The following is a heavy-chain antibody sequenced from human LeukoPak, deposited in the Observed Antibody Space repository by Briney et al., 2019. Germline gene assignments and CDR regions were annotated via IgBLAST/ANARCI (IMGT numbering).Heavy chain of an antibody. V-gene: IGHV4-39*07. CDR2: INYSGST. CDR1: GGSISSSSYY. D-gene: IGHD3-22*01. CDR3: LYDSSGYLAGDVY. J-gene: IGHJ4*02. Sequence: SETLSLTCTVSGGSISSSSYYWGWIRQPPGKGLEWIGSINYSGSTYYNPSLKSRVTISVDTSKNQFSLKLSSVTAADTAVYYSLYDSSGYLAGDVYWGQGTLVTVSS.